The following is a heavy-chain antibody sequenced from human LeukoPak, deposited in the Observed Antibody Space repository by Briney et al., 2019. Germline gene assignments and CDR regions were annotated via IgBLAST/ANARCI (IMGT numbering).Heavy chain of an antibody. J-gene: IGHJ4*02. CDR3: ARDRYWLPAAGPFFDY. CDR2: IIPILGIA. V-gene: IGHV1-69*04. D-gene: IGHD6-13*01. Sequence: SVKASCKASGGTFSSYAISWVRQAPGQGLEWMGRIIPILGIANYAQKFQGRVTITADKSTSTAYMELSSLRSEDTAVYYCARDRYWLPAAGPFFDYWGQGTLVTVSS. CDR1: GGTFSSYA.